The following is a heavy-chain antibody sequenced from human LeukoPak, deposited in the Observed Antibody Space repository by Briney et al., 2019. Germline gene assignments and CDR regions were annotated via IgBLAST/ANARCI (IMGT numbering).Heavy chain of an antibody. CDR2: ISSSSSYI. CDR1: GFTFSSYS. Sequence: GGSLRLSCAASGFTFSSYSMNWVRQAPGKGLEWVSSISSSSSYIYYADSVKGRFTISRDNAENSLYLQMNSLRAEDTAVYYCARDSPYSSSWYSYYDYWGQGTLVTVSS. J-gene: IGHJ4*02. D-gene: IGHD6-13*01. V-gene: IGHV3-21*01. CDR3: ARDSPYSSSWYSYYDY.